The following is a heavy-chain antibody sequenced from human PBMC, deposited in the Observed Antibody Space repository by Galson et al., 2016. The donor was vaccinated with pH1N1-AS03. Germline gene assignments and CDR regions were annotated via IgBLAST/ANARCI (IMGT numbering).Heavy chain of an antibody. J-gene: IGHJ4*02. V-gene: IGHV3-23*01. CDR3: ANRGDTLGFFES. D-gene: IGHD4-17*01. CDR2: ISGLGEST. CDR1: GFIFSSYA. Sequence: SLRLSCAASGFIFSSYAMTWVRQAPGKGLQWVSTISGLGESTKYADPVKGRFTISRDNSKNTVNLHMNSLRVEDTAVYYCANRGDTLGFFESWGQGTLVTVSS.